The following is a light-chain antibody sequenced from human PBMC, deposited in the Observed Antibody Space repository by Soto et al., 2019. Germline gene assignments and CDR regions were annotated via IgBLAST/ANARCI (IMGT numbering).Light chain of an antibody. Sequence: QSALTQPASVSGSPGQSITISCTGTSSDVGNYNLVSWYQHHPGKAPKLMIYAGSQRPSGVSDRFSGSKSGNTASLTISGLQAEDEADYYCSSFTSRFTFVFGTGTKVTVL. V-gene: IGLV2-14*02. CDR2: AGS. CDR1: SSDVGNYNL. J-gene: IGLJ1*01. CDR3: SSFTSRFTFV.